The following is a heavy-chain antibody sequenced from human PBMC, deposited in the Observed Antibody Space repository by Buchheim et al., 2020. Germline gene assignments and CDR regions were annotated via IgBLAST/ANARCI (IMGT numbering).Heavy chain of an antibody. J-gene: IGHJ6*02. D-gene: IGHD2/OR15-2a*01. V-gene: IGHV3-66*02. CDR1: GFTVSSNY. Sequence: EVQLVESGGGLVQPGGSLRLSCAASGFTVSSNYMSWVRQAPGKGLEWVSVIYSGGSTYYADSVKGRFTISRDNSKTTLYLSMNSLRAEDTAVYYCAREQGGSFYYYYYYGMDVWGQGTT. CDR3: AREQGGSFYYYYYYGMDV. CDR2: IYSGGST.